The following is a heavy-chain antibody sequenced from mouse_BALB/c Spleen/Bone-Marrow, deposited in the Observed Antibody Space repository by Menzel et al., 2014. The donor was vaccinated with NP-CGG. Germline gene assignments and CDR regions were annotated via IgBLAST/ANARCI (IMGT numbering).Heavy chain of an antibody. D-gene: IGHD2-3*01. CDR1: GYTFTNYY. Sequence: VQLQQSGPELVKPGASVRISCKASGYTFTNYYIHWVKRRPGQGLEWIGWIYPVNVHANFNEKFRGKATLTADKSSSTAYMQLSSPTSEDSAVYFCARWLLPYYAMDYWGQGTSVTVSS. V-gene: IGHV1S56*01. J-gene: IGHJ4*01. CDR3: ARWLLPYYAMDY. CDR2: IYPVNVHA.